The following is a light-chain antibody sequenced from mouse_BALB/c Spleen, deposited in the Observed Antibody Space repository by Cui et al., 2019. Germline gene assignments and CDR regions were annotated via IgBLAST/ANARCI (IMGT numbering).Light chain of an antibody. Sequence: ALTQSPAIMSASPGEKVTMTCRTSKSVNYMDWYQQKQRTSPKPLIYHTSNLAAGVPARFSGSGSGTSYSLTISSMEAEDAATYYCQQWSSNPYTFGGGTKLEIK. V-gene: IGKV4-68*01. CDR1: KSVNY. CDR2: HTS. CDR3: QQWSSNPYT. J-gene: IGKJ2*01.